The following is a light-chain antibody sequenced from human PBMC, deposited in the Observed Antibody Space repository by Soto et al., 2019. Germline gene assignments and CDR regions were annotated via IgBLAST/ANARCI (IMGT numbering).Light chain of an antibody. Sequence: QSALTQPASVSGSPGQSITISCTGTRSDIGAYNFVSWYQQHPGEVPKLILYDVNVRPSGVSNRFSGPKSGNTASLTISGLQAEDEADYYCTSWTTSTTMIFGGGTQLTVL. CDR3: TSWTTSTTMI. CDR2: DVN. V-gene: IGLV2-14*03. J-gene: IGLJ2*01. CDR1: RSDIGAYNF.